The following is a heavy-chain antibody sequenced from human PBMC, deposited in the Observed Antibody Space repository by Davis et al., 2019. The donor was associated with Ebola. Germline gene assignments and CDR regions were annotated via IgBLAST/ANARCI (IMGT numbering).Heavy chain of an antibody. D-gene: IGHD3-10*01. J-gene: IGHJ6*02. Sequence: GESLKISCAASGFTFDDYAMHWVRQAPGKGLEWVSLISGDGGSTYYADSVKGRFTISRDNSKNSLYLQINSLRTEDTALYYCAKGRVRGVIIFYYYYGMDVWGQGTTVTVSS. CDR1: GFTFDDYA. CDR3: AKGRVRGVIIFYYYYGMDV. V-gene: IGHV3-43*02. CDR2: ISGDGGST.